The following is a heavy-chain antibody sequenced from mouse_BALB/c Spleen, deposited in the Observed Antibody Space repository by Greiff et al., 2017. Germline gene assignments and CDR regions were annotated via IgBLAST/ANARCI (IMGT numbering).Heavy chain of an antibody. Sequence: QVQLQQSGPELVKPGASVRISCKASGYTFTSYYIHWVKQRPGQGREWIGWIYPGNVNTKYNEKFKGKATLTADKSSSTAYMQLSSLTSEDSAVYFCAGPAADSYYYAMDYWGEGTSVTVSS. CDR3: AGPAADSYYYAMDY. J-gene: IGHJ4*01. V-gene: IGHV1S56*01. CDR2: IYPGNVNT. CDR1: GYTFTSYY.